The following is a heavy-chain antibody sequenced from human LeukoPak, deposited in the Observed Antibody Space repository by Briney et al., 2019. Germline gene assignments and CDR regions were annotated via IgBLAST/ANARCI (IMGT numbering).Heavy chain of an antibody. CDR2: MNPNSGGT. CDR3: ARVQGYCSSTSCYPDTNFDY. J-gene: IGHJ4*02. CDR1: GYTFTDYY. D-gene: IGHD2-2*01. V-gene: IGHV1-2*02. Sequence: ASVKVSCKASGYTFTDYYMHWMRQAPGQGPEWMGWMNPNSGGTNYAQKFQGRVTMTRDTSITTAYMELSRLRSDDTAVYYCARVQGYCSSTSCYPDTNFDYWGQGTLVTVSS.